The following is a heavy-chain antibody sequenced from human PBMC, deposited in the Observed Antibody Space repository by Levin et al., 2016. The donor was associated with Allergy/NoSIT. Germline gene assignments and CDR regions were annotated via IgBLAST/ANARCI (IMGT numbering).Heavy chain of an antibody. CDR2: IKQDGSEK. CDR3: TSPSGGDIAGRRLFEYYYYGMDV. D-gene: IGHD6-6*01. Sequence: LSLTCAASGFTFSRYWMSWVRQAPGKGLEWVANIKQDGSEKYYVDSVKGRFTISRDNAENSLYLQMNSLRVEDTAVYYCTSPSGGDIAGRRLFEYYYYGMDVWGQGATVTVSS. CDR1: GFTFSRYW. V-gene: IGHV3-7*01. J-gene: IGHJ6*02.